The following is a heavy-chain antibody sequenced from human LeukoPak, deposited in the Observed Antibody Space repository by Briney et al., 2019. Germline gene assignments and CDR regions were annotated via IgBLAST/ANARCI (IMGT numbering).Heavy chain of an antibody. CDR3: ASGDARWSSGWSHFDY. V-gene: IGHV4-4*02. CDR1: GGSISSSNW. J-gene: IGHJ4*02. CDR2: IYHSGST. D-gene: IGHD6-19*01. Sequence: SETLSLTCAVSGGSISSSNWWSWVRQPPGKGLEWIGEIYHSGSTNYNPSLKSRVTISVDKSKNQFSLKLSSVTAADTAVYYCASGDARWSSGWSHFDYWGQGTLVTVSS.